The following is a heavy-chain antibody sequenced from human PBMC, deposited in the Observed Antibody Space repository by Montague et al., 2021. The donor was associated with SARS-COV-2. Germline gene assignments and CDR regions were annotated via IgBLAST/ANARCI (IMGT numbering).Heavy chain of an antibody. Sequence: SETLSLTCTVSSGSISSHYWSRIRQPPGKGLEWIGYVNYGGSTNYNPSLKSRVSISLDTSKNQFSLRLNSVTAADTAVYYCARAVTTGIDWFDPWGQGTLVIVSS. CDR3: ARAVTTGIDWFDP. V-gene: IGHV4-59*11. CDR2: VNYGGST. J-gene: IGHJ5*02. D-gene: IGHD4-17*01. CDR1: SGSISSHY.